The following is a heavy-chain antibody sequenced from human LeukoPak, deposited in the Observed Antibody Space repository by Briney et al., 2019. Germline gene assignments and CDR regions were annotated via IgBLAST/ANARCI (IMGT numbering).Heavy chain of an antibody. CDR2: ISSSGSTI. Sequence: GTLSLTCAVSGGSISSSNWWSWVRQPPGKGLEWVSYISSSGSTIYYADSVKGRFTISRDNAKNSLYLQMNSLRAEDTAVYYCARGGSGSKRGWFDPWGQGTLVTVSS. CDR3: ARGGSGSKRGWFDP. V-gene: IGHV3-11*04. J-gene: IGHJ5*02. D-gene: IGHD5-24*01. CDR1: GGSISSSNW.